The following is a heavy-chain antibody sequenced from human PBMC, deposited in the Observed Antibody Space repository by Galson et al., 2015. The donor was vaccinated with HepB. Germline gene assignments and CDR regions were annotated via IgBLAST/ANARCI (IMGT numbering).Heavy chain of an antibody. CDR3: ARGYHYGMDV. CDR2: INSDATGT. V-gene: IGHV3-74*01. J-gene: IGHJ6*02. Sequence: SLRLSCAASGFTFSYYWMHWVRQAPGKGLVWVSHINSDATGTTYADSADFVKGRFTISRDNTKNTLYLQMNNLRAEDTAVYYCARGYHYGMDVWGQGTMVTVSS. CDR1: GFTFSYYW.